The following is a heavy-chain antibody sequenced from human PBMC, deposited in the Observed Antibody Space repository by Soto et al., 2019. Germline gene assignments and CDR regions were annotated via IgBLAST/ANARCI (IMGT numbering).Heavy chain of an antibody. V-gene: IGHV3-23*01. J-gene: IGHJ4*02. Sequence: EVQVLESGGGLVQPGGSLRLSCVVSVFPFGANAMSWVRQAPGKGLEWVSGLSNTGRRTSYADSVKGRFSISRDNSENTVYLQMNSLRVEDTAVYYCATEMGATLGPFDNWGQGTLVTVSS. CDR2: LSNTGRRT. CDR3: ATEMGATLGPFDN. CDR1: VFPFGANA. D-gene: IGHD1-26*01.